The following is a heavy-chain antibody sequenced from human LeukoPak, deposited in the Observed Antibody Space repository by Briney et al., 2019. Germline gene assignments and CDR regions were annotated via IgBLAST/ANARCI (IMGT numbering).Heavy chain of an antibody. CDR3: AKDSPPYDWDFDY. J-gene: IGHJ4*02. CDR2: INHSGST. V-gene: IGHV4-34*01. CDR1: GGSFSGYY. D-gene: IGHD3-16*01. Sequence: SETLSLTCAVYGGSFSGYYWSWIRQPPGKGLEWIGEINHSGSTNYNPSLKSRVTISVDTSKNRFSLKLSSVTAADTAVYYCAKDSPPYDWDFDYWGQGTLVTVSS.